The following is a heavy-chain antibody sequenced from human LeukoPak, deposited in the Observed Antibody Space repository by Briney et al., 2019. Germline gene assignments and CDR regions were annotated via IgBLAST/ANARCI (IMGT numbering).Heavy chain of an antibody. J-gene: IGHJ4*02. CDR3: AKGPASRWLGTYYFDY. D-gene: IGHD6-19*01. V-gene: IGHV3-23*01. Sequence: PGGSLRLSCAASGFTFSSYAMSWVRQAPGKGLEWVSAISGSGGSTYYADSVKGRFTISRDNSKNTLYLQMNSLRAEDTAVYYCAKGPASRWLGTYYFDYWGQGTLVTVSS. CDR1: GFTFSSYA. CDR2: ISGSGGST.